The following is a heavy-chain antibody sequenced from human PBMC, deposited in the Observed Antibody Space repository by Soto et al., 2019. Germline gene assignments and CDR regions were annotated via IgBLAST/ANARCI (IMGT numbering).Heavy chain of an antibody. D-gene: IGHD4-17*01. CDR2: ISYDGSNK. CDR1: GFTFSSYA. J-gene: IGHJ4*02. Sequence: QVQLVESGGGVVQPGRSLRLSCAASGFTFSSYAMHWVRQAPGKGLEWVAVISYDGSNKYYADSVKGRFTISRDNSKNTRYLQMNSLRAEDTAVYYCARAFLPQYGDYVAAGYDYWGQGTLVTVSS. CDR3: ARAFLPQYGDYVAAGYDY. V-gene: IGHV3-30-3*01.